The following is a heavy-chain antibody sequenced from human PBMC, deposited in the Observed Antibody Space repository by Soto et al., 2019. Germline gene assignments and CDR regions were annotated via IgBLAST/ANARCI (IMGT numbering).Heavy chain of an antibody. CDR3: ARTDRDFYGLDV. J-gene: IGHJ6*02. V-gene: IGHV3-13*05. CDR1: GFTFRNYD. Sequence: EVQLVESGGGLVQPGGSLRLSCAASGFTFRNYDMHWVRQGTGKGLEWVSGISAAGDPDYADSVEGRFTISRENAQNSFFLHMNSLRVGDTAVYYCARTDRDFYGLDVWGQGTTVIVSS. CDR2: ISAAGDP.